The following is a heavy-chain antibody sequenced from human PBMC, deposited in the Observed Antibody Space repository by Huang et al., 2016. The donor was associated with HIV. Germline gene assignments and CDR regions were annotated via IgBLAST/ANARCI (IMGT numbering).Heavy chain of an antibody. CDR2: IKQDESEE. Sequence: VESGGRSVQPGGSIKLSCVGSTFTFGAYWMSWVRQPPGKGLEGVANIKQDESEEYYVDSVKGRFNISRDNARKVLLLEMDDLRVEDTAIYFCATKTAGMDIWGQGTTVTVSS. J-gene: IGHJ6*02. CDR1: TFTFGAYW. D-gene: IGHD1-7*01. CDR3: ATKTAGMDI. V-gene: IGHV3-7*01.